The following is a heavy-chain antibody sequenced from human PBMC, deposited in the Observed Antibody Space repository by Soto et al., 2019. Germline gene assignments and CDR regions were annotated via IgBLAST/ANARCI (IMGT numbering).Heavy chain of an antibody. J-gene: IGHJ4*02. CDR1: GGTFSSYA. CDR3: ARVIKADPYGSGSYCNAFDY. CDR2: IIPIFGTA. V-gene: IGHV1-69*13. D-gene: IGHD3-10*01. Sequence: ASVKVSCKASGGTFSSYAISWVRQAPGQGLEWMGGIIPIFGTANYAQKFQGRVTITADESTSTAYMELSSLRSEDTAVYYCARVIKADPYGSGSYCNAFDYWGQGTLVTVSS.